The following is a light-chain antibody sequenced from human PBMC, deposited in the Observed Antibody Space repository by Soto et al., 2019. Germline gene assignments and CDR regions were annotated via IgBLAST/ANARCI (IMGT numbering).Light chain of an antibody. Sequence: QSVLTQPASVSGSPGQSITISCTGASSDVGGYNYVSWYQQHPGKAPKLMIYDVSNRPSGVSNRFSGSKSGNTASLTISGLQADVYADYYCSSYTSISTRVFGTGTNVTVL. J-gene: IGLJ1*01. CDR1: SSDVGGYNY. V-gene: IGLV2-14*01. CDR3: SSYTSISTRV. CDR2: DVS.